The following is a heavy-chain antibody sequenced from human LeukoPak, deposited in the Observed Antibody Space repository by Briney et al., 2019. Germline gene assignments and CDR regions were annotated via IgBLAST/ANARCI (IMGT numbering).Heavy chain of an antibody. J-gene: IGHJ3*02. CDR3: ASSGYYQTFGAFDI. CDR2: IYYTGST. CDR1: GGSISGYY. Sequence: SETLSLTCTVSGGSISGYYWTWIRQPPGKGLEWIGNIYYTGSTNYNPSLESRLTISLDTSKNQFSLKLSSVTAADTAAYYCASSGYYQTFGAFDIWGQGTMVTVSS. V-gene: IGHV4-59*08. D-gene: IGHD3-22*01.